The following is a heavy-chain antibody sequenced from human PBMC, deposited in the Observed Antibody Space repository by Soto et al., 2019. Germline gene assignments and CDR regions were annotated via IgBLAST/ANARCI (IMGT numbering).Heavy chain of an antibody. CDR1: GGTFSSYA. CDR3: ARTYYYDSSGYYSPIGYYYGMDV. J-gene: IGHJ6*02. Sequence: ASVKVSCKASGGTFSSYAISWVRQAPGQGLEWMGGIIPIFGTANYAQKFQGRVTITADKSTSTAYMELSSLRSEDTAVYYCARTYYYDSSGYYSPIGYYYGMDVWGQGTTLTVSS. CDR2: IIPIFGTA. D-gene: IGHD3-22*01. V-gene: IGHV1-69*06.